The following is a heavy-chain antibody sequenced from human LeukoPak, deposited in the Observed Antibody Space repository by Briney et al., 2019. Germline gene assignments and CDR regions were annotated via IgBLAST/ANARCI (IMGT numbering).Heavy chain of an antibody. Sequence: ASVKVSCKASGYTFTGYYMHWVRQAPGQGLEWMGWINPNSGGTNYAQKFQGRVTMTRDTSISTAYMELSRLRSDDTAVYYCARGIVVVPAAMRWWFDPWGQGTLVTVSS. V-gene: IGHV1-2*02. CDR1: GYTFTGYY. CDR3: ARGIVVVPAAMRWWFDP. J-gene: IGHJ5*02. D-gene: IGHD2-2*01. CDR2: INPNSGGT.